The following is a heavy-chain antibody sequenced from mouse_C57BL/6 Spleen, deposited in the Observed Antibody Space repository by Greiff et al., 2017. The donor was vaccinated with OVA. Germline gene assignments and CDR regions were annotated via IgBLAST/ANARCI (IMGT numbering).Heavy chain of an antibody. V-gene: IGHV3-8*01. D-gene: IGHD2-5*01. CDR2: ISYSGST. J-gene: IGHJ3*01. CDR1: GYSIPSDY. CDR3: ARSHYSNYLEFAY. Sequence: EVQLVESGPGLAKPSQTLSLTCSVTGYSIPSDYWNWIRKFPGNKLEYMGYISYSGSTYYNPSLKSRISITRDTSKNQYYLQLNSVTTEDTATYYCARSHYSNYLEFAYWGQGTLVTVSA.